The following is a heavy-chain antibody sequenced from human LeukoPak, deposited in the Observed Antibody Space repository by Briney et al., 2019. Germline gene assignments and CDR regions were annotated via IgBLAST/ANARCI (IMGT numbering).Heavy chain of an antibody. CDR3: AKGGSSSWYYYYYGMDV. V-gene: IGHV3-30*18. Sequence: GGSLRLSCAASGFTFSSYVMHWVRQAPGKGLEWVAVISYDGSNKYYADSVKGRFTISRDNSKNTLYLQMNSLRAEDTAVYYCAKGGSSSWYYYYYGMDVWGQGTTVTVSS. D-gene: IGHD6-13*01. CDR2: ISYDGSNK. CDR1: GFTFSSYV. J-gene: IGHJ6*02.